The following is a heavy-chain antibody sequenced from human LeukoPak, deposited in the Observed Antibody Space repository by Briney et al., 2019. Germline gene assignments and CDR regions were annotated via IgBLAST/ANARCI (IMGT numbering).Heavy chain of an antibody. D-gene: IGHD4-17*01. CDR2: IYTSGST. V-gene: IGHV4-61*02. CDR1: GGSINSGTYY. J-gene: IGHJ4*02. Sequence: SETLSLTCTVSGGSINSGTYYWTWIRQPAGKRLEWIGRIYTSGSTYYNPSLKSRVTISVDTSKNQFSLKLSSVTAADTAVYYCARVPTVTFFDYWGQGTLVTVSS. CDR3: ARVPTVTFFDY.